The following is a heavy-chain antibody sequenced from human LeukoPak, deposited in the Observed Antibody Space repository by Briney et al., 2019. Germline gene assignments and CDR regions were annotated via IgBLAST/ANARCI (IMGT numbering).Heavy chain of an antibody. J-gene: IGHJ4*02. CDR2: IYYSGST. CDR1: GGSVSSGSYY. CDR3: ASGYSSGWSDY. V-gene: IGHV4-61*01. Sequence: SETLSLTCTVSGGSVSSGSYYWSWIRQPPGKGLEWIGYIYYSGSTNYNPSLKSRVTISVDTSKNQFSLKLSSVTAADTAVYYCASGYSSGWSDYWGQGTLVTVSS. D-gene: IGHD6-19*01.